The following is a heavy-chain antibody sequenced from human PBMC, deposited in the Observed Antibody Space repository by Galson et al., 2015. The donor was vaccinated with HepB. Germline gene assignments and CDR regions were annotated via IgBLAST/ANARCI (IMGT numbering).Heavy chain of an antibody. Sequence: SLRLSYAASGFTFSSYGMHWVRQAPGKGLEWVAVISYDGSNKYYADSVKGRFTISRDNSKNTLYLQMDSLRAEDTAVYYCAKGSLWFGESGGFDYWGQGTLVTVSS. D-gene: IGHD3-10*01. CDR3: AKGSLWFGESGGFDY. V-gene: IGHV3-30*18. J-gene: IGHJ4*02. CDR2: ISYDGSNK. CDR1: GFTFSSYG.